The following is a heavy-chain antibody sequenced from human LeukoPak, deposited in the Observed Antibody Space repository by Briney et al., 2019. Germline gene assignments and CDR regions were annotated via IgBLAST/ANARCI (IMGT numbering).Heavy chain of an antibody. D-gene: IGHD3-10*01. CDR2: ISSSSSYI. J-gene: IGHJ4*02. CDR1: GFTFSSYS. CDR3: AREGGRGDRYYFDY. Sequence: GGSLRLSCAASGFTFSSYSMNWVRQAPGKGLEWVSSISSSSSYIDYADSVKGRFTISRDNAKNSLYLQMNSLRAEDTAVYYCAREGGRGDRYYFDYWGQGTLVTVSS. V-gene: IGHV3-21*01.